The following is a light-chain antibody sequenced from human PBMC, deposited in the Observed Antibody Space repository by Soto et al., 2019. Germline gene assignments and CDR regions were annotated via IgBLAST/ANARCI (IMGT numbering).Light chain of an antibody. Sequence: EIVLTQSPATLSLSPGERATLSCRASQSVSSYLAWYQQKPGQAPRLLIYDASNRATGIPARFSGSGSGTDFTLTITSLEPEDFAVYYCQHYGTSPFTFGPGTKVEIK. CDR2: DAS. V-gene: IGKV3-11*01. CDR1: QSVSSY. CDR3: QHYGTSPFT. J-gene: IGKJ3*01.